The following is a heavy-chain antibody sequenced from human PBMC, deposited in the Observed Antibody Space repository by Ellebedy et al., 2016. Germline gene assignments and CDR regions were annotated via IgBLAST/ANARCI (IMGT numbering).Heavy chain of an antibody. J-gene: IGHJ3*02. CDR2: IRSKTVGGAT. CDR3: ARDLTRTNAFDI. CDR1: GFTFRDYA. V-gene: IGHV3-49*03. Sequence: GGSLRLSCSGSGFTFRDYALSWFRQAPGKGLQWVAFIRSKTVGGATQYAASVGGRFTISRDDSKDIAYLQMTSLRTDDTALYFCARDLTRTNAFDIWGQGTMVTVSS. D-gene: IGHD3-9*01.